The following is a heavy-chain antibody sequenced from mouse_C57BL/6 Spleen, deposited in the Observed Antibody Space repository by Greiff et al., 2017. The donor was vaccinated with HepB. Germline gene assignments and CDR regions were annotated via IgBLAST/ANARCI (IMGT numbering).Heavy chain of an antibody. V-gene: IGHV1-52*01. CDR1: GYTFTSYW. Sequence: QVQLQQPGAELVRPGSSVKLSCKASGYTFTSYWMHWVKQRPIQGLEWIGNIDPSDSETHYNQKFKDKATLTVDKSSSTAYMQLSSLTSEDSAVYYCARLTAQATWGYAMDYWGQGTSVTVFS. D-gene: IGHD3-2*02. J-gene: IGHJ4*01. CDR2: IDPSDSET. CDR3: ARLTAQATWGYAMDY.